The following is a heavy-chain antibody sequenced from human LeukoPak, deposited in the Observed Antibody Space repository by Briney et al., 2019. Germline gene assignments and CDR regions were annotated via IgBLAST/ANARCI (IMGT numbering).Heavy chain of an antibody. CDR1: GFNFRSAW. J-gene: IGHJ6*04. V-gene: IGHV3-15*01. CDR3: GGRRV. CDR2: VRSKSDAGTM. D-gene: IGHD3-16*01. Sequence: PGGSLRLSCTASGFNFRSAWMSWARQAPGKGLERVGRVRSKSDAGTMDYAAHVEGRFTISRDDSKNMVYLDMNSLKTEDTAVYYCGGRRVWGNGTVVTVSS.